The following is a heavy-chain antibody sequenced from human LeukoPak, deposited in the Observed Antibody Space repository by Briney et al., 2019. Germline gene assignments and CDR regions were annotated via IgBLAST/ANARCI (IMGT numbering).Heavy chain of an antibody. CDR1: GFTFSNYE. V-gene: IGHV3-48*03. J-gene: IGHJ4*02. Sequence: GGSLRLSCVGSGFTFSNYEMNWVSQAPGKGLEWVSYISESGSTIYYADSVKGRFTISRDNAKNSLYLQMNSLRAEDTAVYYCARSFANWGQGTLVTVSS. CDR3: ARSFAN. CDR2: ISESGSTI. D-gene: IGHD3-3*01.